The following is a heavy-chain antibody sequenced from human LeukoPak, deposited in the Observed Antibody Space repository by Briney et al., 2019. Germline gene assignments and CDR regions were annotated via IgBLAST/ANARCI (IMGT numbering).Heavy chain of an antibody. V-gene: IGHV3-30*18. CDR1: GFTFSSYG. CDR3: AKDAREWLGCLGY. CDR2: ISYDGSNK. D-gene: IGHD6-19*01. J-gene: IGHJ4*02. Sequence: GGSLRLSCAASGFTFSSYGMHWVRQAPGKGLEWVAVISYDGSNKYYADSVKGRFTISRDNSKNTLYLQINSLRAEDTAVYYCAKDAREWLGCLGYWGQGTLVTVSS.